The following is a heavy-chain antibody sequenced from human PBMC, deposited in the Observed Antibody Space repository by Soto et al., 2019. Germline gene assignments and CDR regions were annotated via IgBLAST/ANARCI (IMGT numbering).Heavy chain of an antibody. Sequence: SETLSLTCTVSGGSISSYYWSWIRQPPGKGLEWIGYIYYSGSTNYNPSLKSRVTISVDTSKNQFSLKLSSVTAADTAVYYCASHTEYSSTQLDYWGQGTLVTVSS. CDR1: GGSISSYY. CDR3: ASHTEYSSTQLDY. V-gene: IGHV4-59*01. D-gene: IGHD6-6*01. CDR2: IYYSGST. J-gene: IGHJ4*02.